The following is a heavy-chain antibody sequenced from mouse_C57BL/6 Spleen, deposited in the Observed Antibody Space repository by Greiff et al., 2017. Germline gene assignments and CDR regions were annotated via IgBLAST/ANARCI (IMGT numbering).Heavy chain of an antibody. Sequence: QQSCKASGYTFTSYWMHWVKQRPGRGLEWIGRIDPNSGGTKYNEKFKSKATLTVDKPSSTAYMQLSSLTSEDSAVYYCARSTDYSNYYFDYWGQGTTLTVSS. CDR3: ARSTDYSNYYFDY. V-gene: IGHV1-72*01. CDR1: GYTFTSYW. CDR2: IDPNSGGT. J-gene: IGHJ2*01. D-gene: IGHD2-5*01.